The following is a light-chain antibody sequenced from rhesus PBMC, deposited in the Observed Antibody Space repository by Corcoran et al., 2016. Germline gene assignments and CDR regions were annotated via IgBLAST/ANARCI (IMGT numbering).Light chain of an antibody. J-gene: IGKJ4*01. V-gene: IGKV1-21*01. CDR1: QGISSW. CDR3: QQCSSGPLT. Sequence: DIQMTQSPSSLSASVGDIVTITCRASQGISSWLAWSQQKPGKAPKLLINKASSLQSGVTSRVSGSGSGTDFTLAINSLQSENFATYFYQQCSSGPLTFGEGTKV. CDR2: KAS.